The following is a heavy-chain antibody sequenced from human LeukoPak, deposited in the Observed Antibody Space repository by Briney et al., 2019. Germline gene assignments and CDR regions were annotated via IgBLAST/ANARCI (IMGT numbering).Heavy chain of an antibody. CDR2: INSDGSWT. CDR1: GNYW. V-gene: IGHV3-74*01. J-gene: IGHJ4*02. Sequence: LAGGSLRLSCAASGNYWMHWVRQAPGKGLVWVSHINSDGSWTSYADSVKGRFTISKDNAKNTVYLQMNSLRAEDTAVYYCVRDLGGRSGHWGQGTLVTVSS. D-gene: IGHD1-26*01. CDR3: VRDLGGRSGH.